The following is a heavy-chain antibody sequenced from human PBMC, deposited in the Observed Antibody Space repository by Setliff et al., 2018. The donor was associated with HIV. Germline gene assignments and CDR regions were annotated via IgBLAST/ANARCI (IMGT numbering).Heavy chain of an antibody. CDR3: ARKGYCSSSGCPTPFDF. V-gene: IGHV4-39*07. D-gene: IGHD2-2*01. J-gene: IGHJ5*01. Sequence: SETLSLTCTVSGGSISSSSYYWDWIRQPPGKGLEWVGSVFYSGSTYYKPSLKSRVTISVDTSKNQFSLKLSSVTAADTAVYYCARKGYCSSSGCPTPFDFWGQGTLVTVSS. CDR1: GGSISSSSYY. CDR2: VFYSGST.